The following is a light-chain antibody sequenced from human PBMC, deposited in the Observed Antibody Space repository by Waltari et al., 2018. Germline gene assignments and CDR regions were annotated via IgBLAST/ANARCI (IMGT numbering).Light chain of an antibody. J-gene: IGKJ3*01. CDR2: GAS. CDR1: QSVCSSY. Sequence: EIVLTQSPGTLSLSPGERATLSCRASQSVCSSYLAWYQQKPVLAPRLLIYGASSRATGIPDRFSGSGSGTDFTITISRLEPEDFAVYYCQQYGSSPGTFGPGTKVDIK. CDR3: QQYGSSPGT. V-gene: IGKV3-20*01.